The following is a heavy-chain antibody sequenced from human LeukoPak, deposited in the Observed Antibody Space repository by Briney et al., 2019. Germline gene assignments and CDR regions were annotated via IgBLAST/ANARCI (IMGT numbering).Heavy chain of an antibody. Sequence: SETLSLTCAVSGGSISSGGYSWSWIRQPPGKGLEWIGYIYYSGSTYYNPSLKSRVTISVDTSKNQFSLKLSSVTAADTAVYYCARAEILGYCSGGSCFGWFDPWGQGTLVTVSS. CDR3: ARAEILGYCSGGSCFGWFDP. V-gene: IGHV4-30-4*07. CDR1: GGSISSGGYS. CDR2: IYYSGST. D-gene: IGHD2-15*01. J-gene: IGHJ5*02.